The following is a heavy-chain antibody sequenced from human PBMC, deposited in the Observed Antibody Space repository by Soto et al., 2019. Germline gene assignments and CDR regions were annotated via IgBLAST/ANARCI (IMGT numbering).Heavy chain of an antibody. CDR1: GFSFSVYY. CDR3: ARGVAGLWNY. Sequence: GGSLRLSCAASGFSFSVYYMTWIRQAPGKGLEWISYISNSGGSTYYADSVKGRFTISRDNSKNTLYLQMNSLRAEDTAVYYCARGVAGLWNYWGQGTLVTVSS. J-gene: IGHJ4*02. D-gene: IGHD6-19*01. CDR2: ISNSGGST. V-gene: IGHV3-11*01.